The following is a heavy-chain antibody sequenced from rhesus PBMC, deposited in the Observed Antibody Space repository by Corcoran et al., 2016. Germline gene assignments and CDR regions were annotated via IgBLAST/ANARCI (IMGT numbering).Heavy chain of an antibody. V-gene: IGHV3S5*01. Sequence: EVQLVESGGGLVQPGGSLRLSCAASGFTFRNYGMTWVRQAPGKGLELVSDISKDGTATDYADSVKGRFTISRDNSKNTLSLQMDSLRVEDTARYYCAKGHHLWDTNCDYWARESWSPSP. J-gene: IGHJ4*01. CDR1: GFTFRNYG. CDR2: ISKDGTAT. D-gene: IGHD5-42*01. CDR3: AKGHHLWDTNCDY.